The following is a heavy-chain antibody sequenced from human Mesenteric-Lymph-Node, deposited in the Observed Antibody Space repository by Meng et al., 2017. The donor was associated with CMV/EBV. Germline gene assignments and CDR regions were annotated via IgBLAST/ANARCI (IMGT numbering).Heavy chain of an antibody. J-gene: IGHJ4*02. CDR3: ARELEQGDYFDY. CDR1: GGSLSTTYYY. Sequence: SETLSLTCIVSGGSLSTTYYYWGWIRQPPGKGLEWIGSIYHSGSTYYNPSLKSRVTISVDTSKNQFSLKLSSVTAADTAVYYCARELEQGDYFDYWGQGTLVTVSS. CDR2: IYHSGST. V-gene: IGHV4-39*07. D-gene: IGHD1/OR15-1a*01.